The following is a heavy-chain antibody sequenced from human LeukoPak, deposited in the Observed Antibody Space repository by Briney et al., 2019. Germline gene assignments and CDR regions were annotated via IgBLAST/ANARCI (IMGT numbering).Heavy chain of an antibody. D-gene: IGHD3-10*01. J-gene: IGHJ6*04. V-gene: IGHV4-34*01. Sequence: PSETLSLTCAVYGGSFSGYYWSWIRQPPGKGLEWIGEINHSGSTNYNPSLKSRVTISVDTSKNQFSLKLSSVTAADTAVCYCARVGPQPPYYGSGSYYVLRYYYYGMDVWGKGTTVTVSS. CDR3: ARVGPQPPYYGSGSYYVLRYYYYGMDV. CDR2: INHSGST. CDR1: GGSFSGYY.